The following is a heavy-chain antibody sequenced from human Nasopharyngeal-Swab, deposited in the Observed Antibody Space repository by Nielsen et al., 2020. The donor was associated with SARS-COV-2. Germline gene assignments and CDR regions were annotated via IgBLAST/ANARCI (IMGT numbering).Heavy chain of an antibody. CDR1: GYTFTSYG. V-gene: IGHV1-18*01. D-gene: IGHD6-13*01. Sequence: ASVKVSCKASGYTFTSYGISWVRQAPGQGLEWMGWISAYNGNTNYAQKFQGRVTITADESTSTAYMELSSLRSEDTAVYYCARGGAPLSAAADPYYYYYYGMDVWGQGTTVTVSS. CDR2: ISAYNGNT. CDR3: ARGGAPLSAAADPYYYYYYGMDV. J-gene: IGHJ6*02.